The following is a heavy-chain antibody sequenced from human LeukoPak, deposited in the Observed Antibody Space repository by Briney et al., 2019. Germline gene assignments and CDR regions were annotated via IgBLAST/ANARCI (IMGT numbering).Heavy chain of an antibody. J-gene: IGHJ4*02. CDR3: AKDLSGGWSLDY. CDR1: GFTFSTYG. D-gene: IGHD6-19*01. Sequence: GRSLRLSCGASGFTFSTYGMHWVRQAPGKGLEWVAVISHDGSDKHYADSVKGRFSISRDNSKNTLYLQTNSLRGEDTAAYYCAKDLSGGWSLDYWGQGTLVTVSS. V-gene: IGHV3-30*18. CDR2: ISHDGSDK.